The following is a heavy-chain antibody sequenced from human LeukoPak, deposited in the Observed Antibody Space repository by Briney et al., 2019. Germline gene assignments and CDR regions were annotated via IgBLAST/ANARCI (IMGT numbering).Heavy chain of an antibody. J-gene: IGHJ6*02. CDR2: IKPDGSEK. Sequence: GGSLRLSCAASGFTFSTYWMGWVRQAPGKGLEWVAKIKPDGSEKDHVDSVKGRFTISRDNAKNSLYLQLNSLRAEDTAVYYCAKDLEEQQLEGMDVWGQGTTVTVSS. D-gene: IGHD6-13*01. CDR3: AKDLEEQQLEGMDV. CDR1: GFTFSTYW. V-gene: IGHV3-7*01.